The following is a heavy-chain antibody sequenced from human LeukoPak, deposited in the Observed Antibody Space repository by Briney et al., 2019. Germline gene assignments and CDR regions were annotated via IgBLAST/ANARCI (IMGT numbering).Heavy chain of an antibody. Sequence: GGSLRLSCAASGFTFSSYEMNWVRQAPGKGLEWVSYISSSGSTIYYADSVKGRSTISRDNAKNSLYLQMNSLRAEDTAVYYCARGAQWLPYWGQGTLVTVSS. CDR1: GFTFSSYE. J-gene: IGHJ4*02. V-gene: IGHV3-48*03. CDR2: ISSSGSTI. D-gene: IGHD6-19*01. CDR3: ARGAQWLPY.